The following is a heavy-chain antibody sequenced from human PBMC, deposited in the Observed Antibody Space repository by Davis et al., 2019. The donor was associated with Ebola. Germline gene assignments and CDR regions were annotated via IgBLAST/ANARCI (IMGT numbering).Heavy chain of an antibody. Sequence: MPSETLSLTCSVSDDSVNSRDYHWGWIRQPPGKGLEWIGEINHSGSTNYNPSLKSRVTISVDTSKNQFSLKLSSVTAADTAVYYCARAYDYIWGSYRFSASYFDYWGQGTLVTVSS. D-gene: IGHD3-16*02. V-gene: IGHV4-39*07. CDR2: INHSGST. CDR1: DDSVNSRDYH. CDR3: ARAYDYIWGSYRFSASYFDY. J-gene: IGHJ4*02.